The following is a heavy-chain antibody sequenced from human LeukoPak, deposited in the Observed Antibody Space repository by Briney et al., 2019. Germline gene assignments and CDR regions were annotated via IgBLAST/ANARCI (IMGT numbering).Heavy chain of an antibody. CDR1: GFTFSSYG. V-gene: IGHV3-33*01. CDR3: ARDRDDSSGSLRY. CDR2: IWYDGSNK. Sequence: GGSLRLSCAASGFTFSSYGMHWVRQAPCKGLEWVAVIWYDGSNKYYADSVKGRFTISRDNSKNTLYLQMNSLRAEDTAVYYCARDRDDSSGSLRYWGQGTLVTVSS. J-gene: IGHJ4*02. D-gene: IGHD3-22*01.